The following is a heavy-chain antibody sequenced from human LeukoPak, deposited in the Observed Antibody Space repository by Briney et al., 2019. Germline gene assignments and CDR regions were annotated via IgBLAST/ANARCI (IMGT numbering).Heavy chain of an antibody. V-gene: IGHV4-4*07. J-gene: IGHJ5*02. Sequence: PSETLSLTCTVSGASISSYYWSWIRQPAGKGLEWVGRMYTSGSTKYNPSLKSRVTISVDTSKNQFSLKLSSVTAADTAVYYCARGGYSSGWYRIKWFDPWGQGTLVTVSS. CDR3: ARGGYSSGWYRIKWFDP. CDR1: GASISSYY. D-gene: IGHD6-19*01. CDR2: MYTSGST.